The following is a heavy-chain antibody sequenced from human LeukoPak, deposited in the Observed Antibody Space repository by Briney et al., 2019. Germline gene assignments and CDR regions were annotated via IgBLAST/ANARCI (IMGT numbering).Heavy chain of an antibody. CDR3: ARDYYDSSGYSRYWFDP. V-gene: IGHV1-69*13. J-gene: IGHJ5*02. CDR1: GYTFTSYD. D-gene: IGHD3-22*01. Sequence: SVKVSCKASGYTFTSYDINWVRQAPGQGLEWMGGIIPIFGTANYAQKFQGRVTITADESTSTAYMELSSLRSEDTAVYYCARDYYDSSGYSRYWFDPWGQGTLVTVSS. CDR2: IIPIFGTA.